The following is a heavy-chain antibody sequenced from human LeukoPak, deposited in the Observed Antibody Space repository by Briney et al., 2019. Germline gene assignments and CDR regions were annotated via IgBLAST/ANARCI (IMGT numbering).Heavy chain of an antibody. V-gene: IGHV3-23*01. CDR2: ISGSGGST. Sequence: GGSLRLSCAASGFTFSSYAMSWVRQAPGKGLEWVSAISGSGGSTYYADSVKGRFTISRDNSKNTLYLQMNSLRAEDTAVYYCAKGPRVFGGVIGSGGYYFDYWGQGTLVTVSS. CDR3: AKGPRVFGGVIGSGGYYFDY. D-gene: IGHD3-16*02. J-gene: IGHJ4*02. CDR1: GFTFSSYA.